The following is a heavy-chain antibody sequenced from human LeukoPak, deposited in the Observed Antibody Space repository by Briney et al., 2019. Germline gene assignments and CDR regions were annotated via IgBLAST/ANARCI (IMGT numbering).Heavy chain of an antibody. CDR2: IIHSGST. CDR1: GGSFSGYY. CDR3: ARNVAVVVAASKSGDWFDP. Sequence: SETLSLTCYVYGGSFSGYYWSWIRQPPGKGLEWIGEIIHSGSTNYNPSLKSRVTISLDTSKNQCSLKLSSVTAADTAVYYCARNVAVVVAASKSGDWFDPWGQGTLVTVSS. V-gene: IGHV4-34*12. J-gene: IGHJ5*02. D-gene: IGHD2-15*01.